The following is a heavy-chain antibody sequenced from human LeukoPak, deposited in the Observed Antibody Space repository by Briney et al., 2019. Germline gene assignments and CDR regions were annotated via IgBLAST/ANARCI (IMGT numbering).Heavy chain of an antibody. CDR3: ARHSSRGHYYDFDF. CDR2: IVPVIGVA. V-gene: IGHV1-69*02. Sequence: SVKVSCKAPGDTLITHYISWVRQAPGQGLEWVGRIVPVIGVATYAQSLQGRVIITADRSTNTAYMELSSLRFEDSAVYFCARHSSRGHYYDFDFWGQGSLVTVS. D-gene: IGHD3-22*01. CDR1: GDTLITHY. J-gene: IGHJ4*02.